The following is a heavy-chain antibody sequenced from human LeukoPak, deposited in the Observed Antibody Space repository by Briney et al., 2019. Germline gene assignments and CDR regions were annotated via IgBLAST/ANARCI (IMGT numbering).Heavy chain of an antibody. CDR2: INPNSGGT. D-gene: IGHD3-10*01. Sequence: GASVKVSCKASGYSFTGYYLHWVRQAPGQGLEWMGWINPNSGGTNYAQKFQGRVTMTRDTSIRTAYMELSSLRSDDTAVYYCARDTIWFGADRGQGTLVTVSS. CDR1: GYSFTGYY. CDR3: ARDTIWFGAD. J-gene: IGHJ4*02. V-gene: IGHV1-2*02.